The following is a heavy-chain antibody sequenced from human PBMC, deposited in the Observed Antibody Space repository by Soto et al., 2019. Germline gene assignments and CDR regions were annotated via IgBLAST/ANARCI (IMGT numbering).Heavy chain of an antibody. J-gene: IGHJ5*02. CDR3: ARLAAVAEGGWFDP. CDR1: GDSISASY. Sequence: SETLSLICTVSGDSISASYWTWIRQPPGKGLEWIGYIYYSGSTNYNPSLKSRVTISVDTSKNQFSLKLSSVTAADTAVYYCARLAAVAEGGWFDPWGQGTLVTVSS. V-gene: IGHV4-59*01. D-gene: IGHD6-19*01. CDR2: IYYSGST.